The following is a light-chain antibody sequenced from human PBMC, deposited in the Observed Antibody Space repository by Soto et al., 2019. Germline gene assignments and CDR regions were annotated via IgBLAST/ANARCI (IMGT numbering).Light chain of an antibody. Sequence: IQMTQSPSSLSASVGDRITITCRASQGISSYLAWYQQKPGKAPKLLIYAASTLQSGVPSRFSGSGSGTDFTLTISCLQSEDFATYYCQQYYSYPRTFGQGTKVDIK. CDR3: QQYYSYPRT. J-gene: IGKJ1*01. CDR2: AAS. CDR1: QGISSY. V-gene: IGKV1-8*01.